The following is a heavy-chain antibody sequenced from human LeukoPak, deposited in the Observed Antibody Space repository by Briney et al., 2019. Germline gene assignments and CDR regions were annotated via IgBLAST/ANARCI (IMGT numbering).Heavy chain of an antibody. CDR3: ARIFGGGSYWYFDL. Sequence: SETLSLTCTVSGGSISTYYWSWIRQSAGKGLEWIGRIHTSGSTDYNPSLRSRVTMSVDTSKNQFSLKLSSVTAADTAVYYCARIFGGGSYWYFDLWGRGTLVTVSS. D-gene: IGHD3-3*01. CDR1: GGSISTYY. V-gene: IGHV4-4*07. J-gene: IGHJ2*01. CDR2: IHTSGST.